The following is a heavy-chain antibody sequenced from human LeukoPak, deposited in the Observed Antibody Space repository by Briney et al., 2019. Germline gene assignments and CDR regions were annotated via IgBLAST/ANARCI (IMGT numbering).Heavy chain of an antibody. CDR2: ISIGSAYI. CDR3: ARVASGGNDGNYYHYYGMDV. J-gene: IGHJ6*02. D-gene: IGHD5-12*01. CDR1: GFTFSIYS. V-gene: IGHV3-21*01. Sequence: GSLTLSCASSGFTFSIYSIHWVRQAPGKGLEWVSAISIGSAYIYYAYSVKGRFTISRDKDKNSQYLHMNILRAEDTAVYYCARVASGGNDGNYYHYYGMDVWGQGATVTVSS.